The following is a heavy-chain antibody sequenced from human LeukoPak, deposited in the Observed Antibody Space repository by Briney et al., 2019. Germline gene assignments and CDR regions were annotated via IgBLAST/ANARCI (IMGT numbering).Heavy chain of an antibody. CDR3: ARGAEAETSPLDF. Sequence: ASGKVSCKASGYIFSDYYMHWVRQAPGQGLEWLGWINPKSGAADYAQQFRGRVTMTRDTSINTDYMEMKRVTSDDTAVYYCARGAEAETSPLDFWGQGTLVIVS. CDR1: GYIFSDYY. J-gene: IGHJ4*02. D-gene: IGHD6-13*01. CDR2: INPKSGAA. V-gene: IGHV1-2*02.